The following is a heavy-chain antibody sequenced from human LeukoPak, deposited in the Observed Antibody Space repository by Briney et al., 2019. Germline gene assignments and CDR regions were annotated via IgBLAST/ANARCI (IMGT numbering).Heavy chain of an antibody. Sequence: SVKVSCKASGGTFSSYAISWVRQAPGQGLEWMGGIIPIFGTANYAQKFQGRVTITADESTSTAYMELSSLRSEDTAVYYCARGIVVVPAAISNWFDPWGQGTLVTVSS. CDR1: GGTFSSYA. CDR3: ARGIVVVPAAISNWFDP. V-gene: IGHV1-69*13. J-gene: IGHJ5*02. CDR2: IIPIFGTA. D-gene: IGHD2-2*01.